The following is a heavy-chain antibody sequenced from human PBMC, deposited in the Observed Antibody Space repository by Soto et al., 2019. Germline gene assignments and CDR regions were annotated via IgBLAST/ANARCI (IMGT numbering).Heavy chain of an antibody. D-gene: IGHD3-3*01. CDR2: IIPIFGTA. CDR1: GGTFSSYA. Sequence: SVKVSCKASGGTFSSYAISWVRQAPGQGLEWMGGIIPIFGTANYAQKFQGRVTITADESTSTAYTELSSLRSEDTAVYYCASSTTYYDFWSGYILGWYYYYGMDVWGQGTTVTVSS. V-gene: IGHV1-69*13. J-gene: IGHJ6*02. CDR3: ASSTTYYDFWSGYILGWYYYYGMDV.